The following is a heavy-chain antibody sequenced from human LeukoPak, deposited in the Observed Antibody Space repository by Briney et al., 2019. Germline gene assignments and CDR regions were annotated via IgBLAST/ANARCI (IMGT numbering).Heavy chain of an antibody. V-gene: IGHV4-34*01. Sequence: PSETLSLTCAVYGGSFSGYYWSWIRQPPGKGLEWIGEINHSGSTNYNPSLKSRVTISVDTSKIQFSLKLSSVTAADTAVYYCARGQQWLDYWGQGTLVIFSS. CDR2: INHSGST. D-gene: IGHD6-19*01. CDR1: GGSFSGYY. J-gene: IGHJ4*02. CDR3: ARGQQWLDY.